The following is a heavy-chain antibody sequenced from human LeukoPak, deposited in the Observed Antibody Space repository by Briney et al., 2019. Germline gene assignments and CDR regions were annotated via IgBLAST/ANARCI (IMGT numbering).Heavy chain of an antibody. CDR3: ARMGISYYYDSSTYFPTAFDV. V-gene: IGHV4-38-2*01. D-gene: IGHD3-22*01. J-gene: IGHJ3*01. CDR1: GYSISSGYY. Sequence: PSETLSLTCAVSGYSISSGYYWGWIRQSPGKGLEWIATIFHSGSIYYNPSPKSRVTLSVDTSKNQFTLQLNSVTAADTAIYYCARMGISYYYDSSTYFPTAFDVWGRGTMVSVSS. CDR2: IFHSGSI.